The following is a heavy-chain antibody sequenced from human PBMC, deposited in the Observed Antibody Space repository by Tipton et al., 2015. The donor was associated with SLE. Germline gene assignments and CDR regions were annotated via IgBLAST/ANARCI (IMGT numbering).Heavy chain of an antibody. Sequence: TLSLTCTVSGGSISSSSHYWGWIRQPPGKGLEWIGSIYYSGSTYYNPSLKSRVTISVDTSKNQFSLKMTSVTAADTAVYYCARIGGAGDLYYYYMDVWGKGTTVTVSS. CDR2: IYYSGST. D-gene: IGHD7-27*01. V-gene: IGHV4-39*07. CDR1: GGSISSSSHY. CDR3: ARIGGAGDLYYYYMDV. J-gene: IGHJ6*03.